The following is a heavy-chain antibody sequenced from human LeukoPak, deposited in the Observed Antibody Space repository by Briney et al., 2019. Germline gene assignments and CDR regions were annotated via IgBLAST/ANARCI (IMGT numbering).Heavy chain of an antibody. D-gene: IGHD2-2*01. CDR1: GFTYSSSW. CDR2: INEDGSDK. J-gene: IGHJ4*02. Sequence: GGSLRLSCAASGFTYSSSWMRWVRQAPGKGLEWVAHINEDGSDKYYVDSVTGRFSISRDNTKNSLYLQMSSLRAEDTAVYYCAIWCNAWEFDYWGQGTLVSVSS. V-gene: IGHV3-7*05. CDR3: AIWCNAWEFDY.